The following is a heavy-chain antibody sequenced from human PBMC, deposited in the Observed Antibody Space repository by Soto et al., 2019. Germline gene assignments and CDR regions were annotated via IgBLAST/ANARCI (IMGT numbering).Heavy chain of an antibody. D-gene: IGHD3-22*01. CDR1: GGTFSSYA. CDR3: ARVDYDSSGYPGYYYYGMDV. Sequence: SVKVSCKASGGTFSSYAISWVRQAPGQGLEWMGGIIPIFGTANYAQKFQGRVTITADESTSTAYMELSSLRSEDTAVYYCARVDYDSSGYPGYYYYGMDVWGQGTTVTVSS. V-gene: IGHV1-69*13. J-gene: IGHJ6*02. CDR2: IIPIFGTA.